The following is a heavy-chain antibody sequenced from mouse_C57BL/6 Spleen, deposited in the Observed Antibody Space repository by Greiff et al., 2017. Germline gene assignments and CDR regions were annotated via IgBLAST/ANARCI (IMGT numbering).Heavy chain of an antibody. Sequence: QVQLQQSGAELARPGASVKLSCKASGYTFTSYGISWVKQRTGQGLEWIGEIYPRSGNTYYNERFKGKATLTADKSSSTAYMELRSLTSEDSAVYFCARGNYSTPFAYWGQGTLVTVSA. CDR3: ARGNYSTPFAY. J-gene: IGHJ3*01. D-gene: IGHD2-5*01. CDR2: IYPRSGNT. CDR1: GYTFTSYG. V-gene: IGHV1-81*01.